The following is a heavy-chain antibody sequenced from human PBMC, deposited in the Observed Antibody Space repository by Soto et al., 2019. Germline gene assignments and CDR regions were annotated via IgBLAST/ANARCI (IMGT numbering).Heavy chain of an antibody. CDR3: AKVGVKRAMDFSSGYYNGFDT. CDR1: GYNFINYY. V-gene: IGHV1-46*01. D-gene: IGHD3-3*01. J-gene: IGHJ5*02. CDR2: IDPSDDYT. Sequence: QVQLVQSGAEVKKPGASVKVSCKTSGYNFINYYVHWVRQAPGQGLEWVGIIDPSDDYTFYAEKFQGRVTLTTDASTGALFMELARLTSADTAIYFCAKVGVKRAMDFSSGYYNGFDTWGQGTLVTVSS.